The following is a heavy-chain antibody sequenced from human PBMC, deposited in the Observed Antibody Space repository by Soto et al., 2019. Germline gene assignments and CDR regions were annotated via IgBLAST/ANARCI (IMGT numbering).Heavy chain of an antibody. V-gene: IGHV1-3*01. D-gene: IGHD3-22*01. J-gene: IGHJ4*02. CDR2: INAGNGNT. CDR3: ARGSGPMIEWH. CDR1: GYSFTSYA. Sequence: ASVKVSCKASGYSFTSYAMHWVRQAPGQRLEWMGWINAGNGNTKYSQKFQGRVTITRDTSASTAYMELSSLRSEDTAVYYCARGSGPMIEWHWGQGTLVTVSS.